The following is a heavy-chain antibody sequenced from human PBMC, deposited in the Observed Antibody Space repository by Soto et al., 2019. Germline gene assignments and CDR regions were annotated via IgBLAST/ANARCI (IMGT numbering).Heavy chain of an antibody. CDR2: IRSKAYGGTT. CDR3: TRDDGGDHRTFDY. D-gene: IGHD2-21*02. V-gene: IGHV3-49*03. CDR1: GFTFGDYA. Sequence: PGGSLRLSCTASGFTFGDYAMSFFLQAPGKGLEWVGFIRSKAYGGTTEYAASVKGRFTISRDDSKSIAYLQMNSLKTEDTAVYYCTRDDGGDHRTFDYWGQGTLVTVSS. J-gene: IGHJ4*02.